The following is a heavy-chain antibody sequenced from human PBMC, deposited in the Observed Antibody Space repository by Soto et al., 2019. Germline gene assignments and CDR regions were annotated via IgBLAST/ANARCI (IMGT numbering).Heavy chain of an antibody. J-gene: IGHJ6*02. Sequence: PSETLSLTCAVYGGSFSGYYWSWIRQPPGKGLEWIGEINHSGSTNYNPSLKSRVTISVDTSKNQFSLKLSSVTAADTAVYYCARGRVTMVRGVTPYYYYYYGMDVWGQGTRVTVSS. V-gene: IGHV4-34*01. D-gene: IGHD3-10*01. CDR1: GGSFSGYY. CDR3: ARGRVTMVRGVTPYYYYYYGMDV. CDR2: INHSGST.